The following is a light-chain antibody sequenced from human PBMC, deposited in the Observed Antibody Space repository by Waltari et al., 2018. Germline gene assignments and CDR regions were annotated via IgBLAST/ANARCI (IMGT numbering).Light chain of an antibody. Sequence: QSVVTQPPSASAPPGQRVTMSCSGSNSNTGKNTVNLYQQLPGQAPKPLVFPNVQRPSGAPDRFSASRSGTSASLAISGLQFDDEADYYCATWDDSLNGWVFGGGTRLTVL. CDR3: ATWDDSLNGWV. V-gene: IGLV1-44*01. CDR2: PNV. CDR1: NSNTGKNT. J-gene: IGLJ3*02.